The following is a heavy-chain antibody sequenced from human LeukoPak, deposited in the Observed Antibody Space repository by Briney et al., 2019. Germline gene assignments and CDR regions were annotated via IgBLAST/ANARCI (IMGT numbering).Heavy chain of an antibody. CDR1: GYTFTVYY. CDR2: INPNSGGT. Sequence: ASVKVSCKASGYTFTVYYMHWVRQAPGQGLEWMGWINPNSGGTNYAQKFQGRVTMTRDTSISTAYMELSRLRSDDTAVYYCARAKGAVIREGVAFDIWGQGTMVTVSS. CDR3: ARAKGAVIREGVAFDI. J-gene: IGHJ3*02. V-gene: IGHV1-2*02. D-gene: IGHD3-22*01.